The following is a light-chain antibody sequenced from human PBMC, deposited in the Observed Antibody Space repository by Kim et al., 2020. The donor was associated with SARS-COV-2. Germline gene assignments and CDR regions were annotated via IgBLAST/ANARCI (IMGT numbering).Light chain of an antibody. J-gene: IGLJ2*01. CDR1: SLRSYY. CDR3: NSRDSPYVV. Sequence: SSELTQDPAVSVALGQTVRITCQGDSLRSYYASWYQQKPGQAPVLVIYGKNNRPSGIPDRFSGSSSGNTASLTITGAQAEDEADYYCNSRDSPYVVFGGGTQLTVL. V-gene: IGLV3-19*01. CDR2: GKN.